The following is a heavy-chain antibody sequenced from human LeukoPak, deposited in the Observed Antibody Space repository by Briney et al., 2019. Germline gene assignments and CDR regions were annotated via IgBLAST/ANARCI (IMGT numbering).Heavy chain of an antibody. Sequence: LSLTCTVSGGSISSGGYYWSWVRQAPGKGLEWVSEISNIATINYADSVKGRFTMSRDNSKNTLYLQMNSLRAEDTAVYYCAKNGGHPTENYYMDVWGKGTTVTVSS. D-gene: IGHD4-17*01. CDR3: AKNGGHPTENYYMDV. V-gene: IGHV3-23*01. CDR2: ISNIATI. J-gene: IGHJ6*03. CDR1: GGSISSGGYY.